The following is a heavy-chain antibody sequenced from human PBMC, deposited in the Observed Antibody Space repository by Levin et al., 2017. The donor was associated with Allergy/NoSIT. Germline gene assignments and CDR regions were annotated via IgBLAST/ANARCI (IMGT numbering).Heavy chain of an antibody. Sequence: PGESLKISCAASGFTVSNHYMSWVRQAPGKGLEWVSVIYAGSLTYYADSVKGRFTISRDNSKNTLYLQMNSLRAEDTAVYYCAIYSYGSFDFWGQGTMVTVSS. D-gene: IGHD5-18*01. CDR3: AIYSYGSFDF. CDR1: GFTVSNHY. CDR2: IYAGSLT. J-gene: IGHJ3*01. V-gene: IGHV3-53*01.